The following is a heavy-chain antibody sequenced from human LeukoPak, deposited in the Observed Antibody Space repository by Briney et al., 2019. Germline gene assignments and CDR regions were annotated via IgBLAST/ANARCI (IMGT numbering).Heavy chain of an antibody. Sequence: AGGSLRLSCAASGFTFSSYGMSWVRQAPGKGLEWVSAISGSGGSTYYADSVKGRFTISRDNSKNTLYLQMNSLRAEDTAVYYCAKETYYYDSSGYYSLYFDYWGQGTLVTVSS. J-gene: IGHJ4*02. CDR1: GFTFSSYG. CDR2: ISGSGGST. CDR3: AKETYYYDSSGYYSLYFDY. V-gene: IGHV3-23*01. D-gene: IGHD3-22*01.